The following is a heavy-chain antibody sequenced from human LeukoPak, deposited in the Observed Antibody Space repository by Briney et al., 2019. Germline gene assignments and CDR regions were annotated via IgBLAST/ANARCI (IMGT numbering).Heavy chain of an antibody. Sequence: GGSLRLSCAASGFTFSSYDMNWVRQAPGKGLEWVSCISSSSKYIYYADSVKGRFTISRDNAKNSLYLQMNSLRADDTAVYYCARELGYGVSTHFDYWGQGTLVSVSS. CDR2: ISSSSKYI. CDR3: ARELGYGVSTHFDY. V-gene: IGHV3-21*01. J-gene: IGHJ4*02. D-gene: IGHD4-17*01. CDR1: GFTFSSYD.